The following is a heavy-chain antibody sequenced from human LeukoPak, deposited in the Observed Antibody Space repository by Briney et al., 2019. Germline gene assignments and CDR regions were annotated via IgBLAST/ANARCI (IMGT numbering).Heavy chain of an antibody. J-gene: IGHJ5*02. CDR2: IKQDGSEK. Sequence: PGGSLRLSCAASGFTFSSYWMSWVRQAPGKGLEWVANIKQDGSEKYYVDSVKGRFTISRDNAKNSLYLQMNSLRAEDAAVYYCARVPYSSSWFLFDPWGQGTLVTVSS. CDR1: GFTFSSYW. CDR3: ARVPYSSSWFLFDP. D-gene: IGHD6-13*01. V-gene: IGHV3-7*01.